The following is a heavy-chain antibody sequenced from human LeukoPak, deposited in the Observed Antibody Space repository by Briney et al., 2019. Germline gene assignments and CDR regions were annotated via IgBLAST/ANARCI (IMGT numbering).Heavy chain of an antibody. V-gene: IGHV3-53*01. Sequence: GGSLRLSCVASGXTVXSNYXXWXXXAXGXGLXWVSVIYSGGSTNYARTVKGGFTISRDNSKNTVYLQMNSLRAEDTAVYYCARQLSGYYYDYWGQGTLVTV. D-gene: IGHD3-22*01. CDR1: GXTVXSNY. CDR3: ARQLSGYYYDY. CDR2: IYSGGST. J-gene: IGHJ4*02.